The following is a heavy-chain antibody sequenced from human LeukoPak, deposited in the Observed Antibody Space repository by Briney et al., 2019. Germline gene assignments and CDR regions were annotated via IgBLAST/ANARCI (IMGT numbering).Heavy chain of an antibody. CDR2: ISGSSGHT. CDR1: GLTFSSYA. Sequence: GGSLRLSCAASGLTFSSYAMSWVRQAPGKGLEWVSAISGSSGHTYYADSVKGRFTISRDNAKSTLYLQMNSLRAEDTAVYYCATLAENRDSGYHFDSWGQGTLVTVSS. CDR3: ATLAENRDSGYHFDS. D-gene: IGHD3-10*01. V-gene: IGHV3-23*01. J-gene: IGHJ4*02.